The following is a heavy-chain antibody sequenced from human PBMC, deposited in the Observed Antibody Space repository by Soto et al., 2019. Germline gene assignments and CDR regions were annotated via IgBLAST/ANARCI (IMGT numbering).Heavy chain of an antibody. Sequence: ASVKVSCKASGYTFTGYYMHWVRQAPGQGLEWMGWINPNSGGTNYAQKFQGWVTMTRDTSISTAYMELSRLRSDDTAVYYCAVNYYDSSGYPPADAFDIWGQGTMVTVSS. CDR3: AVNYYDSSGYPPADAFDI. V-gene: IGHV1-2*04. CDR1: GYTFTGYY. CDR2: INPNSGGT. J-gene: IGHJ3*02. D-gene: IGHD3-22*01.